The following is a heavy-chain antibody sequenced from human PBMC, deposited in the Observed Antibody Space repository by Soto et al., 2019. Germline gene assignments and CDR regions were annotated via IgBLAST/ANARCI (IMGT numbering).Heavy chain of an antibody. V-gene: IGHV3-48*03. CDR3: ASERLCGADCYFFDN. CDR2: VSGSNNNI. Sequence: GGSLRLSCAASGFTLRNYEMNWVRQAPGKGLEWISKVSGSNNNIYYADSVRGRFTISRDNAKNSLYLQMNSLRAEDTAIYYCASERLCGADCYFFDNWGQGTQVTSPQ. J-gene: IGHJ4*02. D-gene: IGHD2-21*02. CDR1: GFTLRNYE.